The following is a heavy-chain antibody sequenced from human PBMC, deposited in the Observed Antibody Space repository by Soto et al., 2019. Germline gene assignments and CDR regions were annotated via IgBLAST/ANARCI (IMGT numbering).Heavy chain of an antibody. V-gene: IGHV4-31*03. J-gene: IGHJ4*02. CDR1: GDSISKGGFY. CDR2: IFYSASP. CDR3: ARGHGQLDF. Sequence: SETLSLTCTVSGDSISKGGFYWSWIRQHPGKGLEWMGNIFYSASPYYNPSLKSRLTMSVDTSKNQFSLRLSSVTAADTAVYYCARGHGQLDFWGQGILVTVSS.